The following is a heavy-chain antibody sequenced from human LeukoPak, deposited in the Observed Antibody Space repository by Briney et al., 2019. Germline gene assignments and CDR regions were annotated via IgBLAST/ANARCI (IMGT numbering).Heavy chain of an antibody. D-gene: IGHD3-22*01. CDR3: ARGAYYYED. V-gene: IGHV3-48*01. CDR1: GFTFSSHS. Sequence: PGGSLRLSCAASGFTFSSHSMNWVRQAPGKGLEWVSYISGSSSTIYYADSVKGRFTISRDNAKNSLYLQMNSQRAEDTAVYYCARGAYYYEDWGQGTLVTVSS. CDR2: ISGSSSTI. J-gene: IGHJ4*02.